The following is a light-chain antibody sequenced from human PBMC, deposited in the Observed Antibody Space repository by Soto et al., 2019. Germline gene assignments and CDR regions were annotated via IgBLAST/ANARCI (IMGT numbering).Light chain of an antibody. CDR2: GNN. Sequence: QSALTQPPSVSGAPGQRVTISCAGSSSNIGAGYDVHWYQQLPGTAPKLLIYGNNNRPSGVPDRLSGSKSGTSASLAITGLQAEDEADYYCQSYDRVSAWVFGGGTKLTVL. V-gene: IGLV1-40*01. CDR3: QSYDRVSAWV. J-gene: IGLJ3*02. CDR1: SSNIGAGYD.